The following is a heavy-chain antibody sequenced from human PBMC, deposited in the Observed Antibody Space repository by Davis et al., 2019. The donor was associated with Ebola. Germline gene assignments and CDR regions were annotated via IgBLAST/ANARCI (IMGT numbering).Heavy chain of an antibody. CDR2: IYYSGST. V-gene: IGHV4-59*08. D-gene: IGHD3-3*01. CDR3: ARHGGPYYDFWRGYTNSYFDY. J-gene: IGHJ4*02. CDR1: GGSISSYY. Sequence: MPSETLSLTCTVSGGSISSYYWSWIRQPPGKGLEWIGYIYYSGSTYYNPSLKSRVTISVDTSKNQFSLKLSSVTAADTAVYYCARHGGPYYDFWRGYTNSYFDYWGQGTLVTVSS.